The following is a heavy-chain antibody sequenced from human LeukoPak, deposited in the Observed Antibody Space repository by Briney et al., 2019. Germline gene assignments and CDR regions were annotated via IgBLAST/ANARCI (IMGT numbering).Heavy chain of an antibody. CDR2: IIPIFDTA. J-gene: IGHJ6*02. CDR3: ARISLGAIWGYYYGMDV. V-gene: IGHV1-69*01. Sequence: ASVKVSCKASGGTFSSYSISWVRQAPGQGLEWMGGIIPIFDTADYAQKFQGRVTITADESTSTAYMELSSLRSEDTAMFYCARISLGAIWGYYYGMDVWGQGTTVTVSS. D-gene: IGHD1-26*01. CDR1: GGTFSSYS.